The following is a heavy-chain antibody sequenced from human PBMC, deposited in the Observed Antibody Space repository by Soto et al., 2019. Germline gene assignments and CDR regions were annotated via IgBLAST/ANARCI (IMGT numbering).Heavy chain of an antibody. CDR3: ARDRYAPYGGGDCYSVYGMDV. CDR1: GYTFTSYG. J-gene: IGHJ6*02. Sequence: ASVKVSCKASGYTFTSYGISWLRQAPGQGLAWMGWISAYNGNTNYAQKLQGRVTMTTDTSTSTAYMKLRSLRSDDTAVYYCARDRYAPYGGGDCYSVYGMDVWGQGTTVTVSS. CDR2: ISAYNGNT. D-gene: IGHD2-21*02. V-gene: IGHV1-18*04.